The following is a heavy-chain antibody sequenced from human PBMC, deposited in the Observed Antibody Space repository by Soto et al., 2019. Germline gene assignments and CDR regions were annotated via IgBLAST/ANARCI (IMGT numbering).Heavy chain of an antibody. CDR2: IIPIYDTA. CDR3: ASEGSGSYYPPQD. J-gene: IGHJ4*02. V-gene: IGHV1-69*06. Sequence: QVQMVQSGAEVKKHGSSVKVSCKASGGPFSSYSINWVRQAPGHGLEWMGEIIPIYDTAYYTQKFQGRVTNTADKDTSTVYMEMCSARSEDMTVYYCASEGSGSYYPPQDWVQGTVVTVSS. D-gene: IGHD1-26*01. CDR1: GGPFSSYS.